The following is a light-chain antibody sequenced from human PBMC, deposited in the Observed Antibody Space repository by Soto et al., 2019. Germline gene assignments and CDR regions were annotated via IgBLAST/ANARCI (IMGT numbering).Light chain of an antibody. CDR2: DAS. CDR3: QQYENPLLT. Sequence: DLQMTQSPSSLSASVGDRVTITCQASQDIGNYLNWYQQKPGKAPKLLIYDASNLETGVPSRFSGSVSGTDFTFPISGLQPEDTATYYCQQYENPLLTFGGGTKVEIK. J-gene: IGKJ4*01. CDR1: QDIGNY. V-gene: IGKV1-33*01.